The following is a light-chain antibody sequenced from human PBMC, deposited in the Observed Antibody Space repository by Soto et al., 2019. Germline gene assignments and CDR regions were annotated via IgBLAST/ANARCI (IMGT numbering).Light chain of an antibody. CDR3: QLAYIVPFT. CDR2: AAS. V-gene: IGKV1D-12*01. Sequence: DIQMTQSPSSVSASVGDRVTITCRASQGINSWLAWYQQKPGKAPKLLISAASILQSGVPSRFSGSGSGTDFPLTISSLQPEDFATYYCQLAYIVPFTFGGGTKVEIK. J-gene: IGKJ4*01. CDR1: QGINSW.